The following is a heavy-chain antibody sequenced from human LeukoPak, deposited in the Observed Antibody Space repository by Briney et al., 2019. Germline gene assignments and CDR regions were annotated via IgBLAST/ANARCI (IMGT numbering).Heavy chain of an antibody. CDR3: ARDRHDILTGYWFPNWFDP. Sequence: ASVKVSCKASGYTFTGYYMHWVRQAPRQGLEWMGWIIPNSGGTNYAQKFQGRVTMTRDTSISTAYMELSRLRSDDTAVYYCARDRHDILTGYWFPNWFDPWGQGTLVTVSS. J-gene: IGHJ5*02. D-gene: IGHD3-9*01. CDR1: GYTFTGYY. V-gene: IGHV1-2*02. CDR2: IIPNSGGT.